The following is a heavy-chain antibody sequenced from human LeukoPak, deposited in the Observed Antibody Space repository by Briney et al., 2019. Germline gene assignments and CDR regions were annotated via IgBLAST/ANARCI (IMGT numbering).Heavy chain of an antibody. J-gene: IGHJ5*02. CDR3: ARVLFHNWFDP. Sequence: GGSLRLSCAASGLTVNNNYMSWVRRAPGKGLEWVSIIYNVGSAYYADSVKGRFTISRDNSKNTLYLQMNSLRVEDTAVYFCARVLFHNWFDPWGQGTLVTVSS. V-gene: IGHV3-53*01. CDR2: IYNVGSA. D-gene: IGHD2-21*01. CDR1: GLTVNNNY.